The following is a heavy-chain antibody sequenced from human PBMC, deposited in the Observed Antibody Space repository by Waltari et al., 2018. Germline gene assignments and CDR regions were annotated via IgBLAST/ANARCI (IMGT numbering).Heavy chain of an antibody. CDR1: GYSISSGYY. J-gene: IGHJ3*02. Sequence: QVQLQESGPGLVKPSETLSLTCAVSGYSISSGYYWGWIRQPPGKGLGWIGSIYHSGGPYYNPSLWSRVTISVDPSKNQFSLKLSSVTAADTAVYYCARHPRIRGDPFDAFDIWGQGTMVTVSS. D-gene: IGHD4-17*01. CDR2: IYHSGGP. CDR3: ARHPRIRGDPFDAFDI. V-gene: IGHV4-38-2*01.